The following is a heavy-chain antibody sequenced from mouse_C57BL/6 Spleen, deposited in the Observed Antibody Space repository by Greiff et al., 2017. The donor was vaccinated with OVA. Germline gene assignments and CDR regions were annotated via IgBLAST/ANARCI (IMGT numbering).Heavy chain of an antibody. D-gene: IGHD6-5*01. V-gene: IGHV1-55*01. Sequence: EDVLEWIGDIYPGSGSTNYNEKFKSKATLTVDTSSSTAYMQLSSLTSEDSAVYYCARSPMDYWGQGTTLTVSS. CDR3: ARSPMDY. J-gene: IGHJ2*01. CDR2: IYPGSGST.